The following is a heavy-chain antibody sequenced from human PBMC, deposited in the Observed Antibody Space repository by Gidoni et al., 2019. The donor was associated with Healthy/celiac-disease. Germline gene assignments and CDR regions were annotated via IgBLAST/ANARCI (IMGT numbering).Heavy chain of an antibody. CDR3: ARDHVDLGAHWFDP. D-gene: IGHD3-16*01. V-gene: IGHV3-33*01. J-gene: IGHJ5*02. Sequence: QVQLVESGGGVVQPGRSLRLPCAASGFTFSSYGMHWVRQAPGKGLEWVAVIWYDGSNKYYADSVKGRFTISRDNSKNTLYLQMNSLRAEDTAVYYCARDHVDLGAHWFDPWGQGTLVTVSS. CDR2: IWYDGSNK. CDR1: GFTFSSYG.